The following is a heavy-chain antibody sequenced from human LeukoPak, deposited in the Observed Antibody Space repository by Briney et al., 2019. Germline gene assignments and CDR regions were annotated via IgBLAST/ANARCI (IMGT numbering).Heavy chain of an antibody. CDR3: ARVLFQDTHDFRSVLNGSDP. D-gene: IGHD3-3*01. V-gene: IGHV4-39*01. Sequence: SETLSLPRAVSVGSLHSSIQQWGTIRQPPRKGLEWIGRIYYIGSTYYKLSLKSRATISLDTSQNQFPLKLSSVTVADTAVYYCARVLFQDTHDFRSVLNGSDPTGHGTLVTVSS. J-gene: IGHJ5*02. CDR1: VGSLHSSIQQ. CDR2: IYYIGST.